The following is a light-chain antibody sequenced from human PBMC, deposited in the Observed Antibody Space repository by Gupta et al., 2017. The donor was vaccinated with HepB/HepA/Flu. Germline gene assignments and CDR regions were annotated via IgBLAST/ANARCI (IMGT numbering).Light chain of an antibody. J-gene: IGLJ3*02. CDR2: NNN. CDR3: AAWDDSLNGPWV. V-gene: IGLV1-44*01. CDR1: SSNIGSNT. Sequence: HSVLTQPPSTSGTPGQRVTIPCFGRSSNIGSNTVNWYQQVPGTAPKLLIYNNNQRPSGVPDRFSGSKSGTSASLAISGLQSEDEADYYCAAWDDSLNGPWVFGGGTMVTVL.